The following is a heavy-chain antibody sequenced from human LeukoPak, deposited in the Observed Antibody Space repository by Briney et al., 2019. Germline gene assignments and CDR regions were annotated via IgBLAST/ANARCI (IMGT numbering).Heavy chain of an antibody. CDR3: ASDLACSSGWYCNY. V-gene: IGHV1-69*13. CDR1: GGTFSSYA. D-gene: IGHD6-19*01. Sequence: SVKVSCKASGGTFSSYAISWVRQAPGQGLEWMGGIIPIFGSANYAQKFQGRVTITADESTSTAYMELSSLRSEDTAVYYCASDLACSSGWYCNYWGQGTLVTVSS. CDR2: IIPIFGSA. J-gene: IGHJ4*02.